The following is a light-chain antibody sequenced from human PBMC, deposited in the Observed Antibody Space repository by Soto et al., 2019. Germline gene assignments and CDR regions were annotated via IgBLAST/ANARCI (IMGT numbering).Light chain of an antibody. CDR3: MQALQTPLT. V-gene: IGKV2-28*01. CDR2: LVS. J-gene: IGKJ5*01. CDR1: QSLLHSNGYNY. Sequence: IGLTQSALSLPVSPREPAAISCMSNQSLLHSNGYNYVDWYLQKPGQSPQLLIYLVSNRASGVPDRFSGSGSGTDFTLKISRVEAEDVGLYYCMQALQTPLTFGQGTRLEI.